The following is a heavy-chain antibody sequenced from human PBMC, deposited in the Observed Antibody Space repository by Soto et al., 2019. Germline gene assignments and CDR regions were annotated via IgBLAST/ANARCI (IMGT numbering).Heavy chain of an antibody. Sequence: SQTLSLTCAIPGDSVSSNSAAWNWIRQSPSRGLEWLGRTYYRSKWYNDYAVSVKSRITINPDTSKNQFSLQLNSVTPEDTAVYYCARGSFREGRLQSVGFDYWGQGTLVTVSS. CDR2: TYYRSKWYN. D-gene: IGHD1-26*01. J-gene: IGHJ4*02. CDR1: GDSVSSNSAA. V-gene: IGHV6-1*01. CDR3: ARGSFREGRLQSVGFDY.